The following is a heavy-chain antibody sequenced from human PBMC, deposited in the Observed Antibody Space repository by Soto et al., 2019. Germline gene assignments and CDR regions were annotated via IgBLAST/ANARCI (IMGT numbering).Heavy chain of an antibody. D-gene: IGHD4-17*01. CDR3: ARGLSVTIFDN. Sequence: QVQLQESGPGLVKPSQTLSLTCTVSGGSISTGGYYWTWIRQHPGKGLEWIGYIYYSGSTYYNPSLRSRVTISVDTSKNQFSLKLSSVTAADTAVYYCARGLSVTIFDNWGQGTLVTVSS. J-gene: IGHJ4*02. CDR2: IYYSGST. CDR1: GGSISTGGYY. V-gene: IGHV4-31*03.